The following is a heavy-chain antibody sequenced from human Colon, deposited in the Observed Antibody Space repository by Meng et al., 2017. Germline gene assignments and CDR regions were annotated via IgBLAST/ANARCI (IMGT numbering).Heavy chain of an antibody. CDR3: ARIRPRLGGKTFDP. V-gene: IGHV4-34*01. CDR2: INHSGST. D-gene: IGHD3-16*01. Sequence: QVQRQEVGAGSLKPLGTLSLTCAGYGGSFSGYYWSWIRQPPGKGLEWIGEINHSGSTNYNPSLKSRVTISVDTSKNQFSLKLSSVTAADTAVYYCARIRPRLGGKTFDPWGQGTLVTVSS. J-gene: IGHJ5*02. CDR1: GGSFSGYY.